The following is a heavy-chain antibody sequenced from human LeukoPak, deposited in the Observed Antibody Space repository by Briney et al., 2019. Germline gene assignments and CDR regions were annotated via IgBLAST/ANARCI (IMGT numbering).Heavy chain of an antibody. D-gene: IGHD4/OR15-4a*01. J-gene: IGHJ4*02. CDR3: ARVAPRHNYGAIDY. V-gene: IGHV3-53*01. Sequence: GSLRLSCAASGFTLSSNYMSWVRQAPGKGLEWVSVIYSGGSTYYADSVKGRFTISRDNSKNTLYLQMNSLRAEDTAVYYCARVAPRHNYGAIDYWGQGTLVTVSS. CDR1: GFTLSSNY. CDR2: IYSGGST.